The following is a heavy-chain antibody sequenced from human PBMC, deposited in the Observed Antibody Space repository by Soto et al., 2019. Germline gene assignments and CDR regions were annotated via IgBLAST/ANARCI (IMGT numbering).Heavy chain of an antibody. CDR2: IYYSGST. D-gene: IGHD5-18*01. J-gene: IGHJ5*02. CDR1: GGSISSGDYY. Sequence: SETLSLTCTVSGGSISSGDYYWSWIRQPPGKGLEWIGYIYYSGSTYYNPSLKSRVTISVDTSKNQFSLKLSSVTAADTAVYYCAREHLYEMATTMGADNWFDPWGQGTLVTVSS. V-gene: IGHV4-30-4*01. CDR3: AREHLYEMATTMGADNWFDP.